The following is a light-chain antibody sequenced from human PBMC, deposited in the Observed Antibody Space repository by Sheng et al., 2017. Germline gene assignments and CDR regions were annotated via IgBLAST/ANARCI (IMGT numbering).Light chain of an antibody. CDR3: QQYGTSPWT. V-gene: IGKV3-11*01. Sequence: DIVLTQSPATLSLSPGERATLSCRASQSVNIYLAWYQQKPGQAPRLLIYDASNRATGIPARFSGSGSGTDFTLTVSSLEPEDFAVYYCQQYGTSPWTFGQGTKVEIK. J-gene: IGKJ1*01. CDR1: QSVNIY. CDR2: DAS.